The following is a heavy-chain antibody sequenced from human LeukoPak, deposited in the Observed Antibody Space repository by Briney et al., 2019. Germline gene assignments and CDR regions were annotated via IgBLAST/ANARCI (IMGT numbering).Heavy chain of an antibody. J-gene: IGHJ4*02. CDR3: ARDSSVLLWFGADLVLGGNYFDY. D-gene: IGHD3-10*01. CDR2: INAGNGNT. V-gene: IGHV1-3*01. Sequence: ASVKVSCKASGYTFTGYYMHWVRQAPGQRLEWMGWINAGNGNTKYSQKFQGRVTITRDTSASTAYTELSSLRSEDTAVYYCARDSSVLLWFGADLVLGGNYFDYWGQGTLVTVSS. CDR1: GYTFTGYY.